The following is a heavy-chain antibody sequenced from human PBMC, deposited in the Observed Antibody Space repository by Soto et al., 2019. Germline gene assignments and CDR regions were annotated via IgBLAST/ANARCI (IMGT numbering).Heavy chain of an antibody. Sequence: AEPLRLSSVASGFTFRSYAMTWVRQALGQGLKWVARIRGNGAGISYADSVKGRFTSSRDNSKNTVYLQMNSLRADDTAVYFCAKRGDILDVSSSFVGYGMDVWGQGTTVTVSS. CDR3: AKRGDILDVSSSFVGYGMDV. CDR2: IRGNGAGI. CDR1: GFTFRSYA. J-gene: IGHJ6*02. V-gene: IGHV3-23*01. D-gene: IGHD2-15*01.